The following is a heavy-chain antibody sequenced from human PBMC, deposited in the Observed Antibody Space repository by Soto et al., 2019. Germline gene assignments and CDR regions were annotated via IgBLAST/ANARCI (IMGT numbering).Heavy chain of an antibody. CDR1: GFTFDDYA. D-gene: IGHD3-16*02. J-gene: IGHJ3*02. Sequence: EVQLVESGGGLVQPGRSLRLSCAASGFTFDDYAMHWVRQAPGKGLEWVSGISWNSGSIGYADSVKGRFTISRDNAKNSLYLQMNSLRAEETALYYCAKVPGGWRSYRYEADAFDIWGQGTMVTVSS. CDR2: ISWNSGSI. V-gene: IGHV3-9*01. CDR3: AKVPGGWRSYRYEADAFDI.